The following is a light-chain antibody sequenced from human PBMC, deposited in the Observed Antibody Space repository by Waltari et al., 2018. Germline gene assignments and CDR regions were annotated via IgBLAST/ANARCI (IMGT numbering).Light chain of an antibody. CDR3: SSYTTSSAPGV. V-gene: IGLV2-14*01. CDR2: EVS. J-gene: IGLJ1*01. CDR1: DSYVGAYDF. Sequence: QSALTQPASVSGSPGQSITISCSGTDSYVGAYDFVSCNQQHPGKAPNLIMYEVSNRPSGISNRFSASKSGNTASLTISGLQAEDEADYYCSSYTTSSAPGVFGTGTRVTVL.